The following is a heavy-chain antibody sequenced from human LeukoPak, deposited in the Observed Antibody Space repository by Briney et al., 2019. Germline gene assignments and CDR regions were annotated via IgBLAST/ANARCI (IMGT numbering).Heavy chain of an antibody. Sequence: SETLSLTCTVSGDSITSYYWCWIQQPPGKGLEWIGYIYYSGSTNYNPSLKSRVTISVDTSKNQFSLKLSSVTAADTAVYYCAREKVYYDSSGEAFDIWGQGTMVTVSS. V-gene: IGHV4-59*01. CDR1: GDSITSYY. D-gene: IGHD3-22*01. CDR3: AREKVYYDSSGEAFDI. J-gene: IGHJ3*02. CDR2: IYYSGST.